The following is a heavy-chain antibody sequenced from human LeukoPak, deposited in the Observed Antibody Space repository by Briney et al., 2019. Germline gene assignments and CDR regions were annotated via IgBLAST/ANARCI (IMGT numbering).Heavy chain of an antibody. CDR1: GGSFSGYY. D-gene: IGHD1-26*01. Sequence: SETLSLTCAVYGGSFSGYYWSWIRQPPGKGLEWIGEINHSGSTNYNPSLKSRVTISVDTSKNQFSLKLSSVTAADTALYYCARGRYSGSYLLDYWGQGTLVTVSS. CDR3: ARGRYSGSYLLDY. CDR2: INHSGST. V-gene: IGHV4-34*01. J-gene: IGHJ4*02.